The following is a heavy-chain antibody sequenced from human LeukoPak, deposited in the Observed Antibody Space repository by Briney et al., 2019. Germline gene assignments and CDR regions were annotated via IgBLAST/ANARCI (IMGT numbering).Heavy chain of an antibody. CDR2: INHSEST. J-gene: IGHJ4*02. CDR3: ASSLGGSYYDFWSGYHYSPFDY. CDR1: GGSFSGYY. V-gene: IGHV4-34*01. Sequence: SETLSLTCAVYGGSFSGYYWSWIRQPPKKGLEWIGEINHSESTNYNPSLKSRVTISVDTSKNQFSLKVRSVTAADTAVYYCASSLGGSYYDFWSGYHYSPFDYWGQGTLVTVSS. D-gene: IGHD3-3*01.